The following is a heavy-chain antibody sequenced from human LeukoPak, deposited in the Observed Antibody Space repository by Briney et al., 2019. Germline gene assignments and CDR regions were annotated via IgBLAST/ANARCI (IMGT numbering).Heavy chain of an antibody. V-gene: IGHV3-7*03. CDR2: IKQEGSEK. CDR3: ARHHCGGGSCYPGIDAFDL. D-gene: IGHD2-15*01. Sequence: GGSLRLSCVASGFTFGSYWMTWVRQAPGKGLEWVASIKQEGSEKFCVDSVKGRFINSRDNAKKSLYLQMNSLRADDTAVYYCARHHCGGGSCYPGIDAFDLWGQGTMVTVSS. CDR1: GFTFGSYW. J-gene: IGHJ3*01.